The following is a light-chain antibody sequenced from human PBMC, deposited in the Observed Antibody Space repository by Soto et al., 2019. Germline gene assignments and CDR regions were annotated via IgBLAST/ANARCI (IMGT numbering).Light chain of an antibody. V-gene: IGKV3D-15*01. CDR2: GAS. J-gene: IGKJ3*01. CDR1: QSVSSN. CDR3: QQYNNWPFT. Sequence: EIVMTQSPATLSVSPGERATLSCRASQSVSSNLAWYQQKPGQAPRLLIYGASIRATDIPARFSGSGSGTEFTLTISSLQSEDFAVYYCQQYNNWPFTFGPGTKVDIK.